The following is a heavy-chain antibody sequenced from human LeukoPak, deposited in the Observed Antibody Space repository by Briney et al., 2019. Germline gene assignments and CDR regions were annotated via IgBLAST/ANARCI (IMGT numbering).Heavy chain of an antibody. V-gene: IGHV4-59*08. CDR1: GGSISSYY. J-gene: IGHJ4*02. CDR2: IYYSGST. Sequence: PSETLSLTCTVSGGSISSYYWSWIRQPPGKGLEWIGYIYYSGSTNYNPSLKSRVTISVDTSKNQFSLKLSSVTAADTAVYYCARLECSSTSCLPFDYWGQGTLVTVSS. CDR3: ARLECSSTSCLPFDY. D-gene: IGHD2-2*01.